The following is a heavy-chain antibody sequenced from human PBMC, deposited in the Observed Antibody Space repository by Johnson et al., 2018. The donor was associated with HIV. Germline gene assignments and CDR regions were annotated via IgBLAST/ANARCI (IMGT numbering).Heavy chain of an antibody. V-gene: IGHV3-33*06. J-gene: IGHJ3*02. Sequence: QVQLVESGGGVVQPGRSLRLSCAASGFTFSSHGMHWVRQAPGKGLGWVAVIWYDGSNKYYADSVEDRFTISRDNSKTTLYLQMGSLRAEDRAVYYCAKALHDNSGWRGAFDIWGQGTMVTVSS. CDR1: GFTFSSHG. CDR3: AKALHDNSGWRGAFDI. CDR2: IWYDGSNK. D-gene: IGHD6-19*01.